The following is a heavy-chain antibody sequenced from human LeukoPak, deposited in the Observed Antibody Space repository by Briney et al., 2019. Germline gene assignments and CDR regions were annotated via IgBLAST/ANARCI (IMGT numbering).Heavy chain of an antibody. CDR3: ARADRLRSAFDI. D-gene: IGHD4-17*01. J-gene: IGHJ3*02. CDR1: GFTFSSYS. V-gene: IGHV3-21*01. CDR2: ISSGSSYI. Sequence: GGSLRLSCAASGFTFSSYSMNWVRQAPGKGLEWVSSISSGSSYICYADSVKGRFTISRDNAKNSLYLQMNSLRAEDTAVYYCARADRLRSAFDIWGQGTMVTVSS.